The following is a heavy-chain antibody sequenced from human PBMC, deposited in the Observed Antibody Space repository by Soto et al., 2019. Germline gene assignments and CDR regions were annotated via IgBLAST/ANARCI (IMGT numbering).Heavy chain of an antibody. CDR1: GGSISSTNW. Sequence: QVQLQQSGPRLARPSGTLSLTCVVSGGSISSTNWWTWVRQTPGKGLEWIGEVYHTGSTKYNPSLKNRVTISLDKSNKHFSLNLKSVTAADTAVYYCATLPPRIVVVVLPIPSWGQGTLVTVSS. J-gene: IGHJ4*02. CDR2: VYHTGST. V-gene: IGHV4-4*02. CDR3: ATLPPRIVVVVLPIPS. D-gene: IGHD2-15*01.